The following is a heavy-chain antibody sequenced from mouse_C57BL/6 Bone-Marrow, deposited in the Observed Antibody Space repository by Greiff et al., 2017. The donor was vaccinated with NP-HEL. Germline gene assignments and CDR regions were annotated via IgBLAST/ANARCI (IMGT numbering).Heavy chain of an antibody. CDR1: GYTFTDYE. CDR2: IDPETGGT. D-gene: IGHD2-4*01. V-gene: IGHV1-15*01. CDR3: TRSSYDYDESWYFDV. Sequence: VQLQQSGAELVRPGASVTLSCKASGYTFTDYEMHWVKQTPVHGLEWIGAIDPETGGTAYNQKFKGKAILTAGKSSSTAYMELRSLTSEDSAVYYCTRSSYDYDESWYFDVWGTGTTVTVSS. J-gene: IGHJ1*03.